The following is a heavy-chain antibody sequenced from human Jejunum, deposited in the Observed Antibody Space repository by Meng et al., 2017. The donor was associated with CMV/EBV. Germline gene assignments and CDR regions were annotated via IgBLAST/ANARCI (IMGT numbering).Heavy chain of an antibody. CDR1: GFTFSSSG. V-gene: IGHV3-30*19. Sequence: QVELGEYGVGVVQPGGALRLSCAASGFTFSSSGMHWVRQAPGKGLEWVAPISYDGSNKYYTDSVKGRFTISRDNSNNTLYLQMNSLRAEDTAVYYCARGNIGGSSWFKVFDYWGQGTLVTVSS. CDR3: ARGNIGGSSWFKVFDY. J-gene: IGHJ4*02. CDR2: ISYDGSNK. D-gene: IGHD6-13*01.